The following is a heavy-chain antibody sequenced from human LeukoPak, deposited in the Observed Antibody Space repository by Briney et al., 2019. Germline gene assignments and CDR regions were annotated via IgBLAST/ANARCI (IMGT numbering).Heavy chain of an antibody. J-gene: IGHJ4*02. D-gene: IGHD6-13*01. V-gene: IGHV3-11*04. CDR2: FSSSGGHI. CDR1: GFTFSDYY. CDR3: ARSIAAAGHNYYFDY. Sequence: GGSLRLSCAASGFTFSDYYMTWIRQAPGKGLEWVSSFSSSGGHIYYADSVKGRFTVSRDNAKNSLYLQMNSLRAEDTGVYYCARSIAAAGHNYYFDYWGQGILVTVSS.